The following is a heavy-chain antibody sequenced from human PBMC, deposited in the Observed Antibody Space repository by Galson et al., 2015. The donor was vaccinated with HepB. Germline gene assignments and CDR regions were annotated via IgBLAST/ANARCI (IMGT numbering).Heavy chain of an antibody. D-gene: IGHD5-12*01. CDR2: ISGSGDTT. J-gene: IGHJ4*02. V-gene: IGHV3-23*01. Sequence: SLRLSCAASGFSFSIYAMTWVRQGPGKGLEWVSDISGSGDTTYYADSVKGRFTISRDNSNNTLYLQLNSLRADDTAVYYCARGQRGYQWAVVPDYWGQGTLLTVSS. CDR1: GFSFSIYA. CDR3: ARGQRGYQWAVVPDY.